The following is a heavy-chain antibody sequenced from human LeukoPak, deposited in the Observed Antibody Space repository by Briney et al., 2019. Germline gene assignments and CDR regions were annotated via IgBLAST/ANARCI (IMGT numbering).Heavy chain of an antibody. CDR2: VVTTTT. CDR3: ARDTTVASGMQF. D-gene: IGHD6-19*01. V-gene: IGHV4-4*07. CDR1: GGSISTYS. Sequence: PSETLSLTCTVSGGSISTYSWTWVRQSPGKGLEWIGSVVTTTTKYSPALRSRVAISVDTSKYQFSLRLESVTTADTAVYYCARDTTVASGMQFWGQGALVTVSS. J-gene: IGHJ4*02.